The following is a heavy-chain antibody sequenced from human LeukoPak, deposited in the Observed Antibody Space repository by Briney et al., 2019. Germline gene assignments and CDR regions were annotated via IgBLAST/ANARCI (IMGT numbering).Heavy chain of an antibody. CDR3: ARNRTGTFDF. Sequence: ASVKVSCKASGYTFRNYGINWVRQAPGQGLEWLGWISGDSYDTKYEQKLQGRVTMSADTSTSTAYMELRSLTSDDTAVYYCARNRTGTFDFRGQGTLVTVSS. CDR1: GYTFRNYG. J-gene: IGHJ4*02. V-gene: IGHV1-18*01. D-gene: IGHD3-10*01. CDR2: ISGDSYDT.